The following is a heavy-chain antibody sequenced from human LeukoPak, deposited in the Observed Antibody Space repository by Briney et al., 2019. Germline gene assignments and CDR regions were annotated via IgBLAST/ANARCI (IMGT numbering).Heavy chain of an antibody. Sequence: GGSLRLSCAASGFTFSNYWMHWVRQTPEKGLVWVSRIGTDGAYTSSADSVKGRFTMSGDNAKNTLYLHMNSPRVEDTAVYYCARGHYGGNSAIDYWGQGTLVTVSS. CDR1: GFTFSNYW. V-gene: IGHV3-74*01. J-gene: IGHJ4*02. D-gene: IGHD4-23*01. CDR3: ARGHYGGNSAIDY. CDR2: IGTDGAYT.